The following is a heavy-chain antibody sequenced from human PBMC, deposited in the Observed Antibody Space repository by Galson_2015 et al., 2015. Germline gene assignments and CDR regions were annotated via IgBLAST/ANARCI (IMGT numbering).Heavy chain of an antibody. Sequence: SLRLSCAASGFTFSSYAMSWVRQAPGRGLEWVSAISGSGGSTYYADSVKGRFTISRDNSKNTLYLQMNSLRAEDTAVYYCAKNRGQKIAAAGDWGQGTLVTVSS. CDR1: GFTFSSYA. J-gene: IGHJ1*01. D-gene: IGHD6-13*01. CDR2: ISGSGGST. V-gene: IGHV3-23*01. CDR3: AKNRGQKIAAAGD.